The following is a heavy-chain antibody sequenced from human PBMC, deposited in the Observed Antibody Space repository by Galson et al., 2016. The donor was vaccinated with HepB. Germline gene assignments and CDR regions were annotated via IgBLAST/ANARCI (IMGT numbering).Heavy chain of an antibody. CDR3: TKAGVVTTDYGMDV. D-gene: IGHD3-22*01. J-gene: IGHJ6*02. Sequence: SLRLSCAASGFTFSTYGMHWVRQAPGKGLEWVAGISYDGSGKYYTGSVKGRFTISRDNSKNTLYLQMNSLRVEDTAVYYCTKAGVVTTDYGMDVWGQGTTVSVSS. CDR2: ISYDGSGK. CDR1: GFTFSTYG. V-gene: IGHV3-30*18.